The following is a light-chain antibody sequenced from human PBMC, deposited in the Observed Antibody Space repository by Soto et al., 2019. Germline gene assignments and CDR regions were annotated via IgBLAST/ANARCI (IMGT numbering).Light chain of an antibody. CDR1: QSVNSDY. V-gene: IGKV3-20*01. CDR3: QHYGRSPRFT. CDR2: GES. Sequence: EIVLTQSPGTLSSSPGERATLSCRASQSVNSDYLAWYQQKPGQAPRVLIYGESGRATGITDRFSVSGSGTDFALTISRLELEDFAVYYCQHYGRSPRFTFGPGTKVDVK. J-gene: IGKJ3*01.